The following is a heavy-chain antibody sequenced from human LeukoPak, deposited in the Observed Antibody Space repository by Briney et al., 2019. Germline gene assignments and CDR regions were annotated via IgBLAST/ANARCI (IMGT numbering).Heavy chain of an antibody. CDR3: ARDAYDSSGYYSHYFDY. CDR2: FDPEDGET. Sequence: ASVKVSCKVSGYTLTELSMHWVRQAPGKGLEWMGGFDPEDGETIYAQKFQGRVTMTRDMSTSTVYMELSSLRSEDTAVYYCARDAYDSSGYYSHYFDYWGQGTLVTVSS. D-gene: IGHD3-22*01. J-gene: IGHJ4*02. CDR1: GYTLTELS. V-gene: IGHV1-24*01.